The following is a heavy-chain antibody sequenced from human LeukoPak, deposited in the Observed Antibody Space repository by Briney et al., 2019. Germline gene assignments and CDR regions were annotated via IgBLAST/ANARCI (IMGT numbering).Heavy chain of an antibody. CDR3: ARTYGGNSGHYYYYMDV. J-gene: IGHJ6*03. CDR1: GYTFTSYD. V-gene: IGHV1-8*01. CDR2: MNPNSGNT. Sequence: ASVKVSCKASGYTFTSYDINWVRQATGQGLEWMGWMNPNSGNTGYAQKFQGRVTMTRNTSISTAYMELSSLRSEDTAVYYCARTYGGNSGHYYYYMDVWGKGTTVTVSS. D-gene: IGHD4-23*01.